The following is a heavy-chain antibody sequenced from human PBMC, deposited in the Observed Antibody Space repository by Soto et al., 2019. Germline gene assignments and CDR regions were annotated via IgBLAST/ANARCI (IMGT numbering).Heavy chain of an antibody. CDR1: GGTFSSYT. J-gene: IGHJ4*02. V-gene: IGHV1-69*02. CDR2: IIPILGIA. Sequence: QVQLVQSGAEVKKPGSSVKVSCKASGGTFSSYTISWVRQAPGQGLEWMGRIIPILGIANYAQKFQGRVTITADKSTSTAYMELRSLRSEDTAVYYCARGLYCSGGSCDDYWGQGTLVTVSS. D-gene: IGHD2-15*01. CDR3: ARGLYCSGGSCDDY.